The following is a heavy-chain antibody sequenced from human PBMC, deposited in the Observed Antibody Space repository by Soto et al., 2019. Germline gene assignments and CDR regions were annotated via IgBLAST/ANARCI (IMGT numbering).Heavy chain of an antibody. CDR3: ARGESRITMIVVVIYAFDI. V-gene: IGHV1-69*01. D-gene: IGHD3-22*01. Sequence: QVQLVQSGAEVKKPGSSVKVSCKASGGTFSSYAISWGRQAPGQGLEWMGGIIPIFGTANYAQKFQGRVTITADESTSTAYMELSSLRSEDTAVYYCARGESRITMIVVVIYAFDIWGQGTMVTVSS. CDR1: GGTFSSYA. J-gene: IGHJ3*02. CDR2: IIPIFGTA.